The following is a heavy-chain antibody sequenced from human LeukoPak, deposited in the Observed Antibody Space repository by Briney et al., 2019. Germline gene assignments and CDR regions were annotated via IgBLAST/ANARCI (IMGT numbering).Heavy chain of an antibody. Sequence: SETLSLTCTVSGDSIDSYYWSWIRQPPGKRLECIGHIYYTGSTYYKPSLESRVTISVDTAKNQISLKLSSVTAAATAVYYCARYEEFSTGYSASSPRHSFGHWGQGTLVIVSS. CDR1: GDSIDSYY. CDR3: ARYEEFSTGYSASSPRHSFGH. CDR2: IYYTGST. D-gene: IGHD3/OR15-3a*01. V-gene: IGHV4-59*01. J-gene: IGHJ4*02.